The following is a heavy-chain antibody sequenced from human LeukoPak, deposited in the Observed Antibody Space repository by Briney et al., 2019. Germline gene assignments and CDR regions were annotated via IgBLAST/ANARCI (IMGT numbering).Heavy chain of an antibody. V-gene: IGHV3-11*06. Sequence: PGGSLRLSCAAFGFTFSDYYMSWIRQAPGKGQEWVSYISKSGSDSNFADSVKGRFTISRDNAKNSLYLQMNSLRAEDTAVYYCARVGATGTADYWGQGTLVTVSS. CDR2: ISKSGSDS. D-gene: IGHD1-1*01. CDR3: ARVGATGTADY. CDR1: GFTFSDYY. J-gene: IGHJ4*02.